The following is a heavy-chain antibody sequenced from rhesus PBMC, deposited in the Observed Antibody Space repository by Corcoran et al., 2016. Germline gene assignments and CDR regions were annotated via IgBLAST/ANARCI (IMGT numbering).Heavy chain of an antibody. CDR3: AGKYSSGWYEWWFDY. CDR2: IYGSGSST. CDR1: GGSISRSY. J-gene: IGHJ4*01. D-gene: IGHD6-31*01. V-gene: IGHV4-169*01. Sequence: QLQLQESGPGLVKPSETLSVTCSVSGGSISRSYWSWIRQAPGKGLEWIGYIYGSGSSTNYNPSLKSRVTLSVDTSKNQLSLKLSSVTAADTAVYYCAGKYSSGWYEWWFDYWGQGVLVTVSS.